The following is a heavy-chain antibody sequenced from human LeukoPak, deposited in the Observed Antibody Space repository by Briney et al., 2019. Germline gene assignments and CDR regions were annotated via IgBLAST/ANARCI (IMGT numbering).Heavy chain of an antibody. CDR2: IKPNRGDT. V-gene: IGHV1-2*02. Sequence: ASVCVSSKASGYTLTVYYMHWVRQAPGEGVQWMGWIKPNRGDTHFPQKFQGRVTKTTDTAITTAYMERRRLRPEATAAGYCGRGGNSGSGTYTAFDYWGQGALVTVSS. CDR1: GYTLTVYY. D-gene: IGHD3-10*01. J-gene: IGHJ4*02. CDR3: GRGGNSGSGTYTAFDY.